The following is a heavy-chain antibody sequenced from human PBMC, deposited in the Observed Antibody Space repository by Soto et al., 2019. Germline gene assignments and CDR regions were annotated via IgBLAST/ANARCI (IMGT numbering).Heavy chain of an antibody. V-gene: IGHV3-23*01. D-gene: IGHD3-22*01. J-gene: IGHJ4*02. CDR3: AKGASYYYDSSGYYAY. Sequence: HRGGSLRLSCAASGFTFSNYAMSWVRQAPGKGLEWVSAVSGSGGSTFYAGSVKGRFTISRDNSKNTLSLQMNSLRAEVTAVYYCAKGASYYYDSSGYYAYWGQGTLVTVSS. CDR1: GFTFSNYA. CDR2: VSGSGGST.